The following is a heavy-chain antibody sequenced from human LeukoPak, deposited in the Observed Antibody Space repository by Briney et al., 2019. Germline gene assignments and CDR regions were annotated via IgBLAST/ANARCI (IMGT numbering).Heavy chain of an antibody. D-gene: IGHD1-26*01. CDR1: GFTFSSYW. CDR2: INSDGSST. CDR3: AREFYSGSYRGGFDY. J-gene: IGHJ4*02. Sequence: PGGSLRLSCAASGFTFSSYWMHWVRQAPGKGLVWVSRINSDGSSTSYADSVRGRFSISRDNAKNSLYLQMNSLRAEDTAVYYCAREFYSGSYRGGFDYWGQGTLVTVSS. V-gene: IGHV3-74*01.